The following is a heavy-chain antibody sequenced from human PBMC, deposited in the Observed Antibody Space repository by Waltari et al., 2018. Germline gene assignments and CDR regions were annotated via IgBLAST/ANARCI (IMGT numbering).Heavy chain of an antibody. CDR1: GDSMSSTYC. CDR3: ARDRGRGLYLDS. CDR2: VRGDGKT. J-gene: IGHJ4*02. D-gene: IGHD2-15*01. Sequence: QLQESGPGLVKPSGTLSLTCAVSGDSMSSTYCWSWVRQPPGKGLEWMGQVRGDGKTNYNPSFASRVTISLDTYNNQFSLKVTSATAADTAVYYCARDRGRGLYLDSWGPGILVTVSP. V-gene: IGHV4-4*02.